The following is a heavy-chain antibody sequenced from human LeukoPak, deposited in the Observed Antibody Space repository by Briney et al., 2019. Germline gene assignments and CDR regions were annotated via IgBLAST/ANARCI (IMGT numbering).Heavy chain of an antibody. Sequence: PGGSLRLSCVASGFLFREYGMSWFRHVPGKGLEWVSAISGSGGSTYYADSVKGRFTISRDNSKNTLYLQMNSLRAEDTAVYYCAKDGSGSYFNFDYWGQGTLVTVSS. CDR1: GFLFREYG. J-gene: IGHJ4*02. CDR3: AKDGSGSYFNFDY. V-gene: IGHV3-23*01. D-gene: IGHD3-10*01. CDR2: ISGSGGST.